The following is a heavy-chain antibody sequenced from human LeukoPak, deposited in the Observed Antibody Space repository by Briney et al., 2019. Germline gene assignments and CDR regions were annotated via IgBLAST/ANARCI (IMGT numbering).Heavy chain of an antibody. D-gene: IGHD5-12*01. V-gene: IGHV3-74*01. CDR3: TRDWRNLGYDY. CDR2: IEGDGNRI. CDR1: GFTLSAYW. Sequence: PGGSLGLSCAASGFTLSAYWMHWVRHAPGKGLMWVSRIEGDGNRITYADSVKGRFTISRDNAKNTLYLQMNSLRAEDTAVYYCTRDWRNLGYDYWGQGTLVTVSS. J-gene: IGHJ4*02.